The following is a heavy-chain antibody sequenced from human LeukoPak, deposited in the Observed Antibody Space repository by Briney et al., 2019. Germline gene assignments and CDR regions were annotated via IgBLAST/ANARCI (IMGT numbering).Heavy chain of an antibody. V-gene: IGHV4-39*07. CDR2: IYYSGST. CDR3: ARDHNDRGFDY. J-gene: IGHJ4*02. D-gene: IGHD1-1*01. Sequence: SETLSLTCTVSGGSISSSSYYWGWIRQPPGKGLEWIGSIYYSGSTYYNPSLKSRVTISVDTSKNQFSLKLSSVTAADTAVYYCARDHNDRGFDYWGQGNLVTVSS. CDR1: GGSISSSSYY.